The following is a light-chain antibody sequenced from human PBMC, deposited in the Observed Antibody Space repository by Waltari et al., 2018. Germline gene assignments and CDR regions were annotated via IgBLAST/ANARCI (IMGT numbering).Light chain of an antibody. Sequence: QSALTQPPSASGSPGQSVTVSCTGTSSDVGAYNYVSWYQQHPAKPPKLMIYEVSKRPSGAPDRFSGSKSGNTASLTVSGLQAEDEADYYCSSYAGSNDLYVFGSGTKVTVL. J-gene: IGLJ1*01. CDR1: SSDVGAYNY. V-gene: IGLV2-8*01. CDR3: SSYAGSNDLYV. CDR2: EVS.